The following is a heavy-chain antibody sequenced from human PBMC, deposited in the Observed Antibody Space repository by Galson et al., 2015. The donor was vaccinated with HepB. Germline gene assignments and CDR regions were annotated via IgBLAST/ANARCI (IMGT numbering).Heavy chain of an antibody. Sequence: SVTVSCKASGYTFTSYAMHWVRQAPGQRLEWMGWINAGNGNTKYSQKFQGRVTMTEDTSTDTAYMELSSLRSEDTAVYYCATWSRAVLGAFDIWGQGTMVTVSS. D-gene: IGHD4/OR15-4a*01. CDR3: ATWSRAVLGAFDI. J-gene: IGHJ3*02. CDR2: INAGNGNT. V-gene: IGHV1-3*01. CDR1: GYTFTSYA.